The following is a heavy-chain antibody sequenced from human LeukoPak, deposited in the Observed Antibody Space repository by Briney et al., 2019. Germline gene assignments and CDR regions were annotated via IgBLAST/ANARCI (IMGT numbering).Heavy chain of an antibody. Sequence: PGGSLRLSCAASGFTFSSYAMSWVRQAPGKGLEWVSAISGSGGSTYYADSVKGRFTISRDNSKNTLYLQMNSLRAEDTAVYYCAKDLTSVVAATQLVYWGRGTLVTVSS. CDR1: GFTFSSYA. V-gene: IGHV3-23*01. D-gene: IGHD2-15*01. CDR2: ISGSGGST. J-gene: IGHJ4*02. CDR3: AKDLTSVVAATQLVY.